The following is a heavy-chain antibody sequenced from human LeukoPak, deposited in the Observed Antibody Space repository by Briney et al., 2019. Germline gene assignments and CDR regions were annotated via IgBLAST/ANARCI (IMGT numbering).Heavy chain of an antibody. Sequence: GGSLRLSCEASGSTFSRYNMNWFRQAPGKGLERVSSISGRSSYIFYADSVKGRFTISRDNAKNSLYLHMNSLRAEDTAVYYCARDAQWLVPEGYYYYMDVWGKGTTVTVSS. CDR2: ISGRSSYI. CDR3: ARDAQWLVPEGYYYYMDV. D-gene: IGHD6-19*01. J-gene: IGHJ6*03. CDR1: GSTFSRYN. V-gene: IGHV3-21*01.